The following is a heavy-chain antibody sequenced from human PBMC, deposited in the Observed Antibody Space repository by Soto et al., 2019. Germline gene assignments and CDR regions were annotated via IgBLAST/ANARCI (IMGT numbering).Heavy chain of an antibody. CDR1: GGSISSSNW. V-gene: IGHV4-4*02. CDR2: IYHSGST. Sequence: QVQLQESGPGLVQPSGTLSLTCAVSGGSISSSNWWSWVRQPPGQGLEWIGEIYHSGSTNYNPSLKSRVTISVDKSKNQFSLKLSSVTAADTAVYYCARDQHYYDSSGTFDYWGQGTLVTVSS. CDR3: ARDQHYYDSSGTFDY. J-gene: IGHJ4*02. D-gene: IGHD3-22*01.